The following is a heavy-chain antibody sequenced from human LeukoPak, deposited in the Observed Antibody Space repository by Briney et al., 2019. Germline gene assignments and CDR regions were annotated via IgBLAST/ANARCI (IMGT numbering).Heavy chain of an antibody. J-gene: IGHJ4*02. CDR2: IYSGGST. D-gene: IGHD6-13*01. Sequence: GGSLRLSCAASGFTVSSNYMSWVRQAPGKGLEWVSVIYSGGSTFYADSVKGRFTISRDNSKNTLYLQMNSLRAEDTAVYYCAVHIVAAFDYWGRGPWSPSPQ. CDR1: GFTVSSNY. V-gene: IGHV3-53*01. CDR3: AVHIVAAFDY.